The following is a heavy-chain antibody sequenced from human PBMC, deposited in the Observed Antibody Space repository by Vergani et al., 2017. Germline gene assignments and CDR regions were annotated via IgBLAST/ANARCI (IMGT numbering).Heavy chain of an antibody. CDR3: ARISGYDYRWEYYYYGMDV. CDR2: IYYSGST. V-gene: IGHV4-39*01. D-gene: IGHD5-12*01. Sequence: QLQLQESGPGLVKPSETLSLTCTVSGGSISSSSYYWGWIRQPPGKGLEWIGSIYYSGSTYYNPSLKSRVTISVDTSKNQFSLKLSSVTAADTAVYYCARISGYDYRWEYYYYGMDVWGQGP. J-gene: IGHJ6*02. CDR1: GGSISSSSYY.